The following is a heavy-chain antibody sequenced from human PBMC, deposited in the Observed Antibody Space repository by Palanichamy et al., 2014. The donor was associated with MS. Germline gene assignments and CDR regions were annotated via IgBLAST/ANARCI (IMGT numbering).Heavy chain of an antibody. Sequence: QVQLQESGPGLVNPSETLSLTCTVSGGSISSYYWSWIRQPAGKGLEWIGRISASGRTYYNPSLKSRVTMSMDTSKNQFSLKLGSVTAADTAVFYCVRDDTTSLDYWGQGTLITVSS. CDR1: GGSISSYY. J-gene: IGHJ4*02. CDR3: VRDDTTSLDY. CDR2: ISASGRT. V-gene: IGHV4-4*07. D-gene: IGHD1-26*01.